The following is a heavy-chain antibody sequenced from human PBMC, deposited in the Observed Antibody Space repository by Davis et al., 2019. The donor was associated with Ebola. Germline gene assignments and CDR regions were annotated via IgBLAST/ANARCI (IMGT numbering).Heavy chain of an antibody. CDR1: GGTFSSYA. Sequence: SVKVSCKASGGTFSSYAISWVRQAPGQGLEWMGGIIPIFGTANYAQKFQGRVTITADESTSTAYMELSSLRSEDTAVYYCARDPRTQKPWELRNYYYYGMDVWGQGTTVTVSS. V-gene: IGHV1-69*13. CDR2: IIPIFGTA. J-gene: IGHJ6*02. D-gene: IGHD1-26*01. CDR3: ARDPRTQKPWELRNYYYYGMDV.